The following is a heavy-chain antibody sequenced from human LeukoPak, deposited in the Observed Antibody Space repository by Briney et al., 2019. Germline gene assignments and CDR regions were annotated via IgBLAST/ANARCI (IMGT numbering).Heavy chain of an antibody. CDR1: GGSISNYY. CDR2: IYYSGST. CDR3: ARDSPMRSELRAYYYYYMDV. D-gene: IGHD1-14*01. V-gene: IGHV4-59*12. Sequence: KPSETLSLTCTVSGGSISNYYWSWIRQPPGKGLEWIGYIYYSGSTNYNPSLKSRVTISVDTSKNQFSLKLSSVTAADTAVYYCARDSPMRSELRAYYYYYMDVWGKGTTVTVSS. J-gene: IGHJ6*03.